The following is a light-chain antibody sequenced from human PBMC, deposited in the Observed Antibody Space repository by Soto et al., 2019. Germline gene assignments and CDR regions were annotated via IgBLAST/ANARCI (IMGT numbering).Light chain of an antibody. CDR2: EVS. V-gene: IGLV2-14*01. CDR3: CSYTSSGTLYV. J-gene: IGLJ1*01. CDR1: SSDVGGYNY. Sequence: QSGLAQPAPGSRSPGQTITISCTGTSSDVGGYNYVSWYQQHPGKAPKFLLYEVSNRPSGVSHRFSGSKSGNTASLTISGLQAEDEADYYCCSYTSSGTLYVFGTGTKVTVL.